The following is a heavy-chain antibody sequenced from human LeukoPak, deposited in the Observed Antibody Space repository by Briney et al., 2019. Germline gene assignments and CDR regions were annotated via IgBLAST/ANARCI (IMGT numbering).Heavy chain of an antibody. CDR3: AKDRQLVAATMYYFDS. CDR2: ISGSGIST. Sequence: PGGSLRLSCAASGFTFSSYAMSWVRQAPGKGLEWVSAISGSGISTYYADSVKGRFTISRDNSKNTLYLQMNSLRAEDTAVYYCAKDRQLVAATMYYFDSWGQGTLVTVSS. J-gene: IGHJ4*02. V-gene: IGHV3-23*01. CDR1: GFTFSSYA. D-gene: IGHD2-15*01.